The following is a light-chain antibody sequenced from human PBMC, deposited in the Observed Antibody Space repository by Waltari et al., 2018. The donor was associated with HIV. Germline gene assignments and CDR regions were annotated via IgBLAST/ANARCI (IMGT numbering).Light chain of an antibody. CDR2: KNN. CDR1: RSNIGSNF. J-gene: IGLJ2*01. V-gene: IGLV1-47*01. Sequence: QSVLTQPPSASATPGQRVTISCSGTRSNIGSNFVFWYQQFPGTAPNLLMYKNNELFSGVPERFSGSKSGTSASLAMSGLRSDGDAVYYCAAWDDSLRGHVVFGGGTNLTV. CDR3: AAWDDSLRGHVV.